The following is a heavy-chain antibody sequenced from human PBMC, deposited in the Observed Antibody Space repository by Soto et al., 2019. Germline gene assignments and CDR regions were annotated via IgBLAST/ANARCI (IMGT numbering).Heavy chain of an antibody. Sequence: QVQLQESGPGLVKPSQTLSLTCTVSGGSISSGGYYWSWIRQNPGKVVEWSGYIYYTGTTNYTPSLKSRLTISIDTSKNQFSLKPNSTTAAATAVYYCARDESATDAFDIWGQGTMVTVSS. D-gene: IGHD5-12*01. J-gene: IGHJ3*02. CDR2: IYYTGTT. CDR3: ARDESATDAFDI. V-gene: IGHV4-31*03. CDR1: GGSISSGGYY.